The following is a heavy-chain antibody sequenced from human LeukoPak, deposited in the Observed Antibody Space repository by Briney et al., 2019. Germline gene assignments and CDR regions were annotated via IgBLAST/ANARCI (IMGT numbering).Heavy chain of an antibody. CDR1: GDSIRNYY. J-gene: IGHJ3*02. Sequence: PSETLSLTCTVSGDSIRNYYWSWIRQSPGRGLEWIGSFHYSENTNYSPSLKSRVTISVDTSKNQFSLKLNSLTAADTAVYYCARDRTTITRAAFDIWGQGTMVTVSS. D-gene: IGHD1-14*01. V-gene: IGHV4-59*01. CDR2: FHYSENT. CDR3: ARDRTTITRAAFDI.